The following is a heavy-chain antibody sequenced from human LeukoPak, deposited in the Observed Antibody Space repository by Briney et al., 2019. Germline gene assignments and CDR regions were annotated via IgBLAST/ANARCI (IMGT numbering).Heavy chain of an antibody. J-gene: IGHJ3*02. CDR3: AREIPNAFDI. CDR2: INPNGGTT. D-gene: IGHD2-2*02. CDR1: GYTFTNYY. Sequence: ASVKVSCKASGYTFTNYYMHGVRQAPGQGLEWMRIINPNGGTTSYAQKFQGRVTMTRDTSTSTVYMELSSLRSEDTAVYYCAREIPNAFDIWGQGTMVTVSS. V-gene: IGHV1-46*01.